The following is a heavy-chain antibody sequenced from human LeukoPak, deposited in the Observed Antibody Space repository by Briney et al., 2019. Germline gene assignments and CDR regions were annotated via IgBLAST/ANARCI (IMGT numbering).Heavy chain of an antibody. V-gene: IGHV4-59*02. D-gene: IGHD6-19*01. Sequence: SETLSLTCIVSGGSVNNYYWSWIRQPPGKGLEWIGYVYFTGKTNYNPSLKSRATISVDTSKNQFSLKLTSVTAADTAVYYCAGTAVAAFTIWGQGTMVTVSS. CDR1: GGSVNNYY. CDR3: AGTAVAAFTI. CDR2: VYFTGKT. J-gene: IGHJ3*02.